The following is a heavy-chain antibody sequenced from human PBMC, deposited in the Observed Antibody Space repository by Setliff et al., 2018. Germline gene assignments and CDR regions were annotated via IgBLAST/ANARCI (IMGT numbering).Heavy chain of an antibody. V-gene: IGHV4-34*01. CDR1: GGSFSYYY. CDR3: ARGLSYYDSSGSLLAPYAFDI. D-gene: IGHD3-22*01. J-gene: IGHJ3*02. Sequence: SETLSLTCAVSGGSFSYYYWSWVRQSPGRGLEWIGRRGPNGSTNYNPSLKSRVTMSVDTSKNQFSLKLSSVTAADTAMYYCARGLSYYDSSGSLLAPYAFDIWGQGTMVTVSS. CDR2: RGPNGST.